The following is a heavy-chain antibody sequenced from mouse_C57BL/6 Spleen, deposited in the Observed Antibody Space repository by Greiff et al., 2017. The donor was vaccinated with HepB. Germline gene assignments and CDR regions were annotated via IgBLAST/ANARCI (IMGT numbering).Heavy chain of an antibody. CDR2: ISDGGSYT. Sequence: EVMLVESGGGLVKPGGSLKLSCAASGFTFSSYAMSWVRQTPEKRLEWVATISDGGSYTYYPDNVKGRFTISRDNAKNNLYLQMSHLKSEDTAMYYCARGEITTNWYFDVWGTGTTVTVSS. D-gene: IGHD2-4*01. CDR3: ARGEITTNWYFDV. CDR1: GFTFSSYA. V-gene: IGHV5-4*03. J-gene: IGHJ1*03.